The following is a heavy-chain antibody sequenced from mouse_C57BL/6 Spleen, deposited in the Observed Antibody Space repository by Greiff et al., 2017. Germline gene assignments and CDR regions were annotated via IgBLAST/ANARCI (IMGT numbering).Heavy chain of an antibody. CDR3: ARPLYYGSSYDWFAC. J-gene: IGHJ3*01. D-gene: IGHD1-1*01. V-gene: IGHV5-17*01. CDR1: GFTFSDYG. Sequence: DVKLVESGGGLVKPGGSLKLSCAASGFTFSDYGMHWVRQAPEKGLEWVAYISSGSSTIYYADTVKGRFTISRDNAKNTLFLQMTSLRSEDTAMYYCARPLYYGSSYDWFACWGQGTLVTVSA. CDR2: ISSGSSTI.